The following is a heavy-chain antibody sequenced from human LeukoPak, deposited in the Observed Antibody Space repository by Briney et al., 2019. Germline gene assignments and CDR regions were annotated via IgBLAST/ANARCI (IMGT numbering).Heavy chain of an antibody. CDR2: IYYSGST. CDR3: ARYSGSYYGWFDP. D-gene: IGHD1-26*01. J-gene: IGHJ5*02. CDR1: GYSISSGYY. Sequence: SETLSLTCPVSGYSISSGYYWGWIRQPPGKGLEWIGSIYYSGSTYYNPSLKSRVTISVDTSKNQFSLKLRSVTAADTAVYYCARYSGSYYGWFDPWGQGTLVTVSS. V-gene: IGHV4-38-2*01.